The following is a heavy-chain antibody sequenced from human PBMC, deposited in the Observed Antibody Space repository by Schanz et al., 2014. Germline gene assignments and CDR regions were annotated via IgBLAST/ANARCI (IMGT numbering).Heavy chain of an antibody. V-gene: IGHV1-18*01. J-gene: IGHJ4*02. D-gene: IGHD3-3*01. CDR1: GYTFTNYG. Sequence: QVQLVQSGAEVKKPGASVKVSCKTSGYTFTNYGVSWVRQATGQGLEWVAWISPYNGNTAYAQNLKGRVRMTTDTSTATAYMELRSLTSDDTAVYYCARDRVYRFLKGENRFYFDYWGQGTLVIVSS. CDR2: ISPYNGNT. CDR3: ARDRVYRFLKGENRFYFDY.